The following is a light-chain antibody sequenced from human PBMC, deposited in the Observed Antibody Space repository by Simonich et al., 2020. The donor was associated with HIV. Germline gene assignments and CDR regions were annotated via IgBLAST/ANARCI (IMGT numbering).Light chain of an antibody. J-gene: IGKJ4*01. V-gene: IGKV1-9*01. CDR1: QGISSY. CDR3: QQLNSYLALT. CDR2: AAS. Sequence: DIQLTQSPSFLSASVGDRVTITCRASQGISSYLAWYQQQPGQAPKLLIYAASTLQSGVPSRFSGSGSGTEFTLTISSLQPEDFATYYCQQLNSYLALTFGGGTKVEIK.